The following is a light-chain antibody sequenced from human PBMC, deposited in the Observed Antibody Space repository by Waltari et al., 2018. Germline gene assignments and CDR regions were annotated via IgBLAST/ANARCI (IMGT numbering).Light chain of an antibody. Sequence: QSALTQSASVSGSPGQSITISCTGTSSDVGGYNYVSWYQPHPGKAPKLMIYEVSNRPSGVSNRFSGAKSGNTASLTISGLQAEDEADYYCSSYTGSSTIFGTGTKVTVL. CDR2: EVS. V-gene: IGLV2-14*01. J-gene: IGLJ1*01. CDR1: SSDVGGYNY. CDR3: SSYTGSSTI.